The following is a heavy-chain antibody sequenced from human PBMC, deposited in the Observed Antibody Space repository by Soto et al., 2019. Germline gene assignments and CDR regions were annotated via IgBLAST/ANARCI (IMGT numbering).Heavy chain of an antibody. D-gene: IGHD5-18*01. CDR2: IIPIFGTA. CDR3: ARGEGYSYGGPVGYFDY. Sequence: QVQLVQSGAEVKKPGSSVKVSCKASGGTFSSYAISWVRQAPGQGLEGMGGIIPIFGTANYAQKFQGRVTIPADESTSTAYMELSSLRSEDTDVYYCARGEGYSYGGPVGYFDYWGQGTLVTVSS. J-gene: IGHJ4*02. V-gene: IGHV1-69*01. CDR1: GGTFSSYA.